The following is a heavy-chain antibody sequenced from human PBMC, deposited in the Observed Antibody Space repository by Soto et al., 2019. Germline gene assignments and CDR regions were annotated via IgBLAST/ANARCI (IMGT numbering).Heavy chain of an antibody. CDR3: ARAMVRGVLGY. CDR2: IYYSGGT. CDR1: GASISHADYY. V-gene: IGHV4-31*03. Sequence: QVQMQESGPGLVKPSQTLSLTCTVSGASISHADYYWTWIRQHPGKGLEWIGYIYYSGGTYYNPSLESRVAMSVDMSKNQFSLKLNSVTAADTAVYYCARAMVRGVLGYWGQGILVTVSS. J-gene: IGHJ4*02. D-gene: IGHD3-10*01.